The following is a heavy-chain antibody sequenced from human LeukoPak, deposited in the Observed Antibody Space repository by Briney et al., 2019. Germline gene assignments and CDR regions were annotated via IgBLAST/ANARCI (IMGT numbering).Heavy chain of an antibody. Sequence: GGSLRLSCAASGFTFSSYGMHWVRQAPGKGLEWVAFIRYDGSNKYYADSVKGRFTISRDNAKNSLYLQMNSLRAEDTAFYYCARGGITIFGGIIYQDYWGQGTLVTVSS. V-gene: IGHV3-30*02. J-gene: IGHJ4*02. D-gene: IGHD3-3*01. CDR2: IRYDGSNK. CDR3: ARGGITIFGGIIYQDY. CDR1: GFTFSSYG.